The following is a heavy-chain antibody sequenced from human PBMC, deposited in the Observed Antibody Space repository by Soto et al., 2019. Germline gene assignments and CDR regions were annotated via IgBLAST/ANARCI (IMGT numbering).Heavy chain of an antibody. Sequence: TLSLNCAVSGGSISSGGYSWSWIRQPPGKGLEWIGYIYHSGSTYYNLSLKSRVTISVDRSKNQFSLKLSSVTAADTAVYYCAMVRGVIIRGHWFDPWGQGTLVTVSS. CDR2: IYHSGST. J-gene: IGHJ5*02. CDR3: AMVRGVIIRGHWFDP. D-gene: IGHD3-10*01. CDR1: GGSISSGGYS. V-gene: IGHV4-30-2*01.